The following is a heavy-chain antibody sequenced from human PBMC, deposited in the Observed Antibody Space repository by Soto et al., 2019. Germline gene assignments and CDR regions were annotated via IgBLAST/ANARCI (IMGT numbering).Heavy chain of an antibody. J-gene: IGHJ5*02. V-gene: IGHV3-74*01. D-gene: IGHD6-19*01. Sequence: GRSLRLSCAAPGFTFSTYWMHWVRLAPGMGPMSVSRINSDGSSTSYADPVRGRFTISRDNAKNTLYLQMNSMRAEDTAVYYCVRVWMDSSGWFDPLGQGT. CDR2: INSDGSST. CDR3: VRVWMDSSGWFDP. CDR1: GFTFSTYW.